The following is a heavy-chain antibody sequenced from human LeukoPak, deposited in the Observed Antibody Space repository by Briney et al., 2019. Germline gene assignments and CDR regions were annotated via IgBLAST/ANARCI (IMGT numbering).Heavy chain of an antibody. CDR1: GGSISSSSYY. V-gene: IGHV4-39*01. Sequence: PSETLSLTCTVSGGSISSSSYYWGWIRQPPGKGLEWIGSIYYSGSTYYNPSLKSRVTISVDTSKNQFSLKLSSVTAADTAVYYCARRLPDYYGSGSPFDYWGQGTLVAVSS. CDR2: IYYSGST. J-gene: IGHJ4*02. CDR3: ARRLPDYYGSGSPFDY. D-gene: IGHD3-10*01.